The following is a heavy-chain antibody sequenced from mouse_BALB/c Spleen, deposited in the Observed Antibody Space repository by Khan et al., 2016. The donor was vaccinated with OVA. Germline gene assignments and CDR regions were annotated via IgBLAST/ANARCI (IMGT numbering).Heavy chain of an antibody. V-gene: IGHV1S136*01. D-gene: IGHD1-1*01. CDR2: INPYNDGT. J-gene: IGHJ3*01. Sequence: EVQLQESGPELVKPGASVKMSCKASGYTFTDYIIHWVKQKPGQGLEWIGYINPYNDGTKYNEKFKGKATLTSDKSSNTVYMELSGLTSEDSAVYYCAGDYGRSFWFAYWGQGTLVTVSA. CDR1: GYTFTDYI. CDR3: AGDYGRSFWFAY.